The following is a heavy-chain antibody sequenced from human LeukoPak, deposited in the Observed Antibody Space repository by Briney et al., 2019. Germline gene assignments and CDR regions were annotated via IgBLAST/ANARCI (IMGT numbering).Heavy chain of an antibody. CDR1: GFTFSNYA. CDR2: ISYDGSNK. Sequence: GGSLRLSCAASGFTFSNYALHWVRQAPGKGLEWVAVISYDGSNKYYADSVKGRFTISRDNSKNTLYLQMNSLRAEDTAVYYCTKDAPSSSWASYYFDYWGQGTLVNVSS. J-gene: IGHJ4*02. CDR3: TKDAPSSSWASYYFDY. D-gene: IGHD6-13*01. V-gene: IGHV3-30-3*01.